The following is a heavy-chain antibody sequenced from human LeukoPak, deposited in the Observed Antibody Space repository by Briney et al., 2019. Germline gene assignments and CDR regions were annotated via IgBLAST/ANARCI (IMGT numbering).Heavy chain of an antibody. D-gene: IGHD2-8*01. CDR2: VYYSGST. J-gene: IGHJ4*02. V-gene: IGHV4-39*01. CDR1: GDSFTGTTYY. Sequence: SETLCLTCSVSGDSFTGTTYYWAWIRQPPGKGLEWIGSVYYSGSTSYSPSLKSRVTISVDTSKKQFSLRLSSVSAADTALYYCARNVSAWYFDYWGQGTLVTVSS. CDR3: ARNVSAWYFDY.